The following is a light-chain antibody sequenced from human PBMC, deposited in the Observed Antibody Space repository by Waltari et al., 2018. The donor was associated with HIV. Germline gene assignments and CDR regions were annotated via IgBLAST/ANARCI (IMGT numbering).Light chain of an antibody. V-gene: IGLV2-14*03. Sequence: QSALTQPASVSGSPGQSITISCTGTSSDLGGYNYVSWYQQHPGKAPKLMIYDVNNRPAGVFNRFSCSKSGNTASLTSSGLQVEDEADYYCSSYTSSSTWVFGGGTKLTVL. CDR3: SSYTSSSTWV. CDR1: SSDLGGYNY. J-gene: IGLJ3*02. CDR2: DVN.